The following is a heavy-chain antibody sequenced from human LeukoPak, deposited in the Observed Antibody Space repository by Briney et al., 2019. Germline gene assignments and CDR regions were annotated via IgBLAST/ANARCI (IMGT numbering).Heavy chain of an antibody. CDR1: GRPISSYY. D-gene: IGHD3-10*01. CDR3: ARVLYYYGSGSSYPYYFDY. Sequence: SVTLSLPCTVSGRPISSYYWIWIRGPPGKGLEWIAYIYYSGNTNYNPSLKSRVTISVDTSKNQFSLKLSSVTAADTAVYYCARVLYYYGSGSSYPYYFDYWGQGSLVTVSS. V-gene: IGHV4-59*01. J-gene: IGHJ4*02. CDR2: IYYSGNT.